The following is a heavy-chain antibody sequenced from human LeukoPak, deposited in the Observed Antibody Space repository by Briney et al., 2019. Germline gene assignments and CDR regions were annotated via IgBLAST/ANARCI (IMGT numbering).Heavy chain of an antibody. CDR2: FDPEDGET. Sequence: ASVKVSCKVSGYTLTELSMHWVRQAPGKGLEWMGGFDPEDGETIYAQKFQGRVTMTEDTSTDTAYMELSSLRSEDAAVYYCARDPGRGVRGVYPTDIWGQGTMVTVSS. D-gene: IGHD3-10*01. CDR3: ARDPGRGVRGVYPTDI. J-gene: IGHJ3*02. V-gene: IGHV1-24*01. CDR1: GYTLTELS.